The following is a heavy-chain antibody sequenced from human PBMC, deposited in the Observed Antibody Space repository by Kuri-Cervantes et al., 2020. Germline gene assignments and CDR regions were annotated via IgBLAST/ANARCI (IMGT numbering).Heavy chain of an antibody. V-gene: IGHV4-30-2*01. CDR1: GGSISSGGYS. CDR3: ARFYGDYVNWFDP. Sequence: SETLSLTCAVSGGSISSGGYSWSWIRQPPGKGLEWIGYIYHSGSTYYNPSLKSRVTISVDRSKNQFSLKLSSVTAADTAVYYCARFYGDYVNWFDPWGQGTLVTVSS. J-gene: IGHJ5*02. D-gene: IGHD4-17*01. CDR2: IYHSGST.